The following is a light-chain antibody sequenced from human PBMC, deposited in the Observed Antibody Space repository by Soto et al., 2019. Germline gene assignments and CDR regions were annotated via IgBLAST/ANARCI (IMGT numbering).Light chain of an antibody. CDR3: SSYTSSSTLV. CDR1: SSDVGGYNY. V-gene: IGLV2-14*01. J-gene: IGLJ2*01. Sequence: QSALTQPASVSGSPGQSITLSCTGTSSDVGGYNYVSWYQQHPGNAPKLMIYHVSNRPSGVSNRFSGSKSGNTASLTISGLQAEDEADYYCSSYTSSSTLVFGGGTKLTVL. CDR2: HVS.